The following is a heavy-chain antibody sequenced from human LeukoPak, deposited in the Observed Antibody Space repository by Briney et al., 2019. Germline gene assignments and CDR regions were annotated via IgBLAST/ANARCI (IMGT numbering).Heavy chain of an antibody. CDR3: AREEAWCFDY. CDR1: GFTFSSYA. CDR2: ISYDGSNK. D-gene: IGHD2-15*01. V-gene: IGHV3-30*04. Sequence: SGGSLRLSCAASGFTFSSYAMHWVRQAPGKGLEWVAVISYDGSNKYYADSVRGRFTISRDNSKDTLYLQMNSLRAEDTAVYYCAREEAWCFDYWGQGTLVTVSS. J-gene: IGHJ4*02.